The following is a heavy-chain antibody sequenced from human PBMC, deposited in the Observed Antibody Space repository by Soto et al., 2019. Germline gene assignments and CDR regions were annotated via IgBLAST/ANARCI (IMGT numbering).Heavy chain of an antibody. CDR1: GGSFRGYY. J-gene: IGHJ5*02. Sequence: PSETLSLTCAACGGSFRGYYWSWIRQPPGKGLEWIGYIYYSGSTYYNPSLKSRVTISVDTSKNQFSLKLSSVTAADTAVYYCARVMSEYCSSTSCVGWFDPWGQGTLVTVSS. CDR3: ARVMSEYCSSTSCVGWFDP. D-gene: IGHD2-2*01. CDR2: IYYSGST. V-gene: IGHV4-34*09.